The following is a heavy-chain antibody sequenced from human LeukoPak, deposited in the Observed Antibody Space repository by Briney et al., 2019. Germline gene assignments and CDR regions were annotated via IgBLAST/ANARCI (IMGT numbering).Heavy chain of an antibody. J-gene: IGHJ4*02. V-gene: IGHV3-7*01. CDR2: IKLDGSEK. D-gene: IGHD5-12*01. CDR3: ARDSGLTGYDLLDY. Sequence: QPGGSLRLSCEASGFTFGSYWMNWVRQAPEKGLEWVANIKLDGSEKYYADSLKGRFTISRDNARNSLYVQMNSLRVEDTGVYYCARDSGLTGYDLLDYWGQGTLVTVSS. CDR1: GFTFGSYW.